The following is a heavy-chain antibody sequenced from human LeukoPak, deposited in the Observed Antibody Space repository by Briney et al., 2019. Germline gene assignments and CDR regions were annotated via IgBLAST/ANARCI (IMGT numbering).Heavy chain of an antibody. Sequence: SETLSLTCTVSGGSISPYYWTWIRQTPGKGLEWIGYIYYSGSTNYNPSLTSRVTMSVDTSKNQFSLKLSSVTAADTAVYYCARAPGIMSGNWRFDYWGQGTLVTVSS. CDR1: GGSISPYY. CDR3: ARAPGIMSGNWRFDY. V-gene: IGHV4-59*12. J-gene: IGHJ4*02. D-gene: IGHD3-16*01. CDR2: IYYSGST.